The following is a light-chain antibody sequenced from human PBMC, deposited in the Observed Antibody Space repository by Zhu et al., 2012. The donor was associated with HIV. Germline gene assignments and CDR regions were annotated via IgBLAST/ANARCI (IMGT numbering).Light chain of an antibody. CDR3: QQSNGFPYT. V-gene: IGKV1-9*01. CDR2: GAS. Sequence: DIQLTQSPSFLSASVGDRVTITCRATQGISTYLVWYQQKPGTAPNLLIYGASSLQTGVPSRFSGSGSGTEFTLTITSLQPEDSASYYCQQSNGFPYTFGQGTNLEIK. J-gene: IGKJ2*01. CDR1: QGISTY.